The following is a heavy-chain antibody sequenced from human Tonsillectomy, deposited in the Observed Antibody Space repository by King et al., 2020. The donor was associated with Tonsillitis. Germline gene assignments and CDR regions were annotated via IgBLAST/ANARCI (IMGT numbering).Heavy chain of an antibody. CDR1: GFTFSSYA. CDR3: AGGRVGVPFDY. V-gene: IGHV3-23*04. J-gene: IGHJ4*02. Sequence: VQLVESGGGWVQPGGSLRLSCAASGFTFSSYAMSWVRQAPGKGLEWVSGISGSGGSTSYADSVKGRFTISRDNSKNTLYVQMSSLRVEDTAVYYCAGGRVGVPFDYWGQGTLVTVSS. CDR2: ISGSGGST. D-gene: IGHD1-26*01.